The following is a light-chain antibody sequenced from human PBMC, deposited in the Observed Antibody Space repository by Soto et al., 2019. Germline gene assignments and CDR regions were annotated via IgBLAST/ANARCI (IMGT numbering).Light chain of an antibody. CDR1: QGISNW. V-gene: IGKV1-5*01. Sequence: DIPMTQSPSTLPAAVGDRVTITCRANQGISNWRARYQQKSGEAPKLLIYDASTLERGVPSRFSGSGSGTEFILTINSLQPDDFAVYYCQHYKPFSWTFGQRTKWEFK. CDR3: QHYKPFSWT. J-gene: IGKJ1*01. CDR2: DAS.